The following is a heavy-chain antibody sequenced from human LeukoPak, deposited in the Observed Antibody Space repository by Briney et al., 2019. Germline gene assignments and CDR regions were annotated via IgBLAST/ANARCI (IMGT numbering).Heavy chain of an antibody. CDR3: AKENGGIAVAGLGAWYFDL. Sequence: PGRSLRLSCAASGFTFDDYAMHSVRQAPGKGLEWVSGISWNSANIGYADSVNGRFTISRDNAHNSLYLQMKSLRAEDTALYYCAKENGGIAVAGLGAWYFDLWGRATLVTDSS. D-gene: IGHD6-19*01. J-gene: IGHJ2*01. CDR2: ISWNSANI. V-gene: IGHV3-9*01. CDR1: GFTFDDYA.